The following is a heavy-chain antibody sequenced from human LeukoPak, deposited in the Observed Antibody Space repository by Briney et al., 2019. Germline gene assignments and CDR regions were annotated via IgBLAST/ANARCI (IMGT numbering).Heavy chain of an antibody. CDR2: ISRSGGST. J-gene: IGHJ5*02. V-gene: IGHV3-23*01. Sequence: GGPLRLPCAASGFTFNSYALSGVPPAPGKGRAGVAAISRSGGSTYYADSVKGRFTISRDNSKNTLYLQMNSLRAEDSDVYYCAKDGGIAARPNWLDPWGQGTLVTVSS. D-gene: IGHD6-6*01. CDR3: AKDGGIAARPNWLDP. CDR1: GFTFNSYA.